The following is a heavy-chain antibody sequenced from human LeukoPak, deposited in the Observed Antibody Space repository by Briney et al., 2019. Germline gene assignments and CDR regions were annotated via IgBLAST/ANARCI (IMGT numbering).Heavy chain of an antibody. J-gene: IGHJ4*02. V-gene: IGHV4-59*01. D-gene: IGHD3-22*01. CDR3: ARFGYDSSGYSGY. CDR2: IYYSGST. CDR1: GGSISSYY. Sequence: ASETLSLTCTVSGGSISSYYWSWIRQPPGKGLEWIGYIYYSGSTNYNPSLKSRVTISVDTSKNQSSLELSSVTAADTAVYYCARFGYDSSGYSGYWGQGTLVTVSS.